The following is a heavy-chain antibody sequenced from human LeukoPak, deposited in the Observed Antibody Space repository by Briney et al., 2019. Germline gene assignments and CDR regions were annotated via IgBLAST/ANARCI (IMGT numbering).Heavy chain of an antibody. J-gene: IGHJ4*02. CDR3: AKARHGEKREPADFDY. Sequence: GGSLRLSCAASGFTFNNYAMRWVRQAPGKGLEWVSGISGGGDSTSYADSVKGRFTISRDNSKNTLYLQMNSLRAEDTAVYYCAKARHGEKREPADFDYWGQGTLVTVSS. V-gene: IGHV3-23*01. CDR2: ISGGGDST. D-gene: IGHD2-21*01. CDR1: GFTFNNYA.